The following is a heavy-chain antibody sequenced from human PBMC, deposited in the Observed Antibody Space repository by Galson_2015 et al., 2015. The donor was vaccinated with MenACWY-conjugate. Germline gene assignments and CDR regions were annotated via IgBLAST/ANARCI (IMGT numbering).Heavy chain of an antibody. CDR1: GYSFTTYW. J-gene: IGHJ4*02. CDR2: IYPGGSVT. V-gene: IGHV5-51*03. D-gene: IGHD3-3*01. CDR3: AKATNGHYYFDY. Sequence: QSGAAVKKPGESLMISCKGSGYSFTTYWIGWVRQMPGKVLEWMGLIYPGGSVTKYSPSFQGQVTISTANSISTAYLQWTSLKASDTATYYCAKATNGHYYFDYWGQGTLVTVSS.